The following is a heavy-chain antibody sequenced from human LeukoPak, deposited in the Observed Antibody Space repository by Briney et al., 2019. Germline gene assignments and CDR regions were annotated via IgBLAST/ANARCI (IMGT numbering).Heavy chain of an antibody. V-gene: IGHV4-34*01. D-gene: IGHD3-10*01. Sequence: PSETLSLTCAVYGGSFSGYYWSWIRQPPGKGLEWIGEINHSGSTNYNPSLKSRVTISVDTSKNQFSLKLSSVTAADTAVYYCARRHTYYYGSGSYYYPGYYYYMDVWGKGTTVTISS. CDR1: GGSFSGYY. CDR2: INHSGST. CDR3: ARRHTYYYGSGSYYYPGYYYYMDV. J-gene: IGHJ6*03.